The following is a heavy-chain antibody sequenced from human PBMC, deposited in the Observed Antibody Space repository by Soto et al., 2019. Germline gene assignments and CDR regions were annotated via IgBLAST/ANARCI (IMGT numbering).Heavy chain of an antibody. CDR3: ARDLLMVYAIPVY. V-gene: IGHV1-3*01. Sequence: GASVKVSCKAPGYTFTSYAMHWVRQAPGQRLEWMGWINAGNGNTKYSQKFQGRVTITRDTSASTAYMELSSLRSEDTAVYYCARDLLMVYAIPVYWGQGTLVTVSS. D-gene: IGHD2-8*01. CDR1: GYTFTSYA. CDR2: INAGNGNT. J-gene: IGHJ4*02.